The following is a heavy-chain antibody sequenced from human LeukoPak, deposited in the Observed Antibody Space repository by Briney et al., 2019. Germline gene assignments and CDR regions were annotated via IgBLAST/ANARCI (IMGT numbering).Heavy chain of an antibody. D-gene: IGHD6-13*01. CDR1: GYTFTCYY. J-gene: IGHJ4*02. CDR3: AREGVAGTGLDY. V-gene: IGHV1-2*04. CDR2: INPNSGGT. Sequence: GASVKVSCKASGYTFTCYYMHWVRQAPGQGLEWMGWINPNSGGTNYAQKFQGWVTMTKDTSISTAYMELSRLRSDDTAVYYCAREGVAGTGLDYWGQGTLVTVSS.